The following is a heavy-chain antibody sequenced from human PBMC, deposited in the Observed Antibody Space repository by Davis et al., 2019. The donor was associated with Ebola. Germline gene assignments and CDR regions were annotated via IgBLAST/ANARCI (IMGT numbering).Heavy chain of an antibody. Sequence: GESLNIPCAASGFTFDDYAMHWVRQAPGKGLEWVSLISGDGGSTYYADSVKGRFTISRDNSKNSLYLQMNSLRTEDTALYYCAKTSTALYYYYGMDVWGQGTTVTVSS. D-gene: IGHD5-18*01. CDR1: GFTFDDYA. CDR3: AKTSTALYYYYGMDV. CDR2: ISGDGGST. V-gene: IGHV3-43*02. J-gene: IGHJ6*02.